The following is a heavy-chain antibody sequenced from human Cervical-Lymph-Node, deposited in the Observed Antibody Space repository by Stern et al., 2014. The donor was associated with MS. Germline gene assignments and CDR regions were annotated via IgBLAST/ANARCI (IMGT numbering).Heavy chain of an antibody. CDR1: GYRFSSYW. D-gene: IGHD3-22*01. CDR2: IHPDDSDT. J-gene: IGHJ5*02. V-gene: IGHV5-51*01. CDR3: ARRQAPPYSESSSFYPNWFDP. Sequence: EVQLVQSGPEVKRPGESLKISCKGSGYRFSSYWIGWVRQMPGKGLEWMGNIHPDDSDTRYNPSFQGQVTISADKSTSTAFLQWRSLKASDTAMYYCARRQAPPYSESSSFYPNWFDPWGQGTLVTVSS.